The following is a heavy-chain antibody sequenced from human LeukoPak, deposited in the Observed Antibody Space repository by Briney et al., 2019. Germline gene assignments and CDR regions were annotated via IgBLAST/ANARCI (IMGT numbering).Heavy chain of an antibody. CDR3: VGNQDFWSGYHAFEH. CDR1: GLVFSSYT. Sequence: GGSLRLSCAASGLVFSSYTMGWVRHAPGKGLEWVSSSTPATDSTNYADSVQGRFTISRDNAKKTAYLQMNSLRVEDTAIYFCVGNQDFWSGYHAFEHWGQGILVTVSS. D-gene: IGHD3-3*01. V-gene: IGHV3-21*01. J-gene: IGHJ4*02. CDR2: STPATDST.